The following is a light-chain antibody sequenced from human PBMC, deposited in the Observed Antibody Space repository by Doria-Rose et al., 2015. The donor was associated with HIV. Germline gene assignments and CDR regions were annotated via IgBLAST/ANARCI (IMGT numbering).Light chain of an antibody. CDR2: WAS. CDR3: QQYYDTPS. Sequence: DIRMTQSPESLGMSLGERATLNCKSNQSLLYTSKNYLAWYQQKPGQPPKLLTYWASTRQSVVSARFSGSASATDFTLTISSLEAEDVAVYYCQQYYDTPSFGPGTTVDIK. CDR1: QSLLYTSKNY. V-gene: IGKV4-1*01. J-gene: IGKJ3*01.